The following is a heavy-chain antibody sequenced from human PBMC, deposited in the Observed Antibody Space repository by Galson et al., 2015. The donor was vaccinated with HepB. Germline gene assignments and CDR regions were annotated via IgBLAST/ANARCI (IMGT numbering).Heavy chain of an antibody. CDR3: ARVPRVRERGNWFDP. CDR1: GYTFTSYA. Sequence: SVKVSCKASGYTFTSYAMHWVRQAPGQRLEWMGWINAGNGNTKYSQKFQGRVTIIRDTSASTAYMELSSLRSEDTAVYYCARVPRVRERGNWFDPWGQGTLVTVSS. V-gene: IGHV1-3*01. J-gene: IGHJ5*02. D-gene: IGHD3-10*01. CDR2: INAGNGNT.